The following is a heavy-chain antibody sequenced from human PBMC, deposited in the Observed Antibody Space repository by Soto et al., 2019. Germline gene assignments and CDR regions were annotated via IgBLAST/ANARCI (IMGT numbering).Heavy chain of an antibody. CDR1: GGSFCGYY. Sequence: PSETLSLTCAVYGGSFCGYYWSWIRQPPGKGLEWIGEINHSGSTNYNPSLKSRVTISVDTSKNQFSLKLSSVTAADTAVYYCARGQRAPRITMIVVAIDYWGQGTLVTVSS. V-gene: IGHV4-34*01. D-gene: IGHD3-22*01. CDR2: INHSGST. J-gene: IGHJ4*02. CDR3: ARGQRAPRITMIVVAIDY.